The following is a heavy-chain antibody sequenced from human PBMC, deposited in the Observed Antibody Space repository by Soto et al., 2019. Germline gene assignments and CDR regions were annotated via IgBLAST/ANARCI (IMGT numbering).Heavy chain of an antibody. CDR2: IYYSGST. D-gene: IGHD6-19*01. Sequence: ASETLSLTCTVSGGSVSSGSYYWSWIRQPPGKGLEWIGYIYYSGSTNYNPSLKSRVTISVDTSKNQFSLKLSSVTAADTAVYYCASVAVAGTEEYYYYGMDVWGQGTTVTVSS. V-gene: IGHV4-61*01. CDR1: GGSVSSGSYY. CDR3: ASVAVAGTEEYYYYGMDV. J-gene: IGHJ6*02.